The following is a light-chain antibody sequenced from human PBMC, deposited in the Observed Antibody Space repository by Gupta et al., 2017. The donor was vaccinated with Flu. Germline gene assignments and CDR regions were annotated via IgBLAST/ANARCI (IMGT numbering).Light chain of an antibody. Sequence: ISCRSSQSVLNRNGLICFDWYLQKPGQSPQLLIYLGSYRASGVPDRFSGSGSGTDFTLSSSRVEAEDVGVYYCVQGRQTPVAFGGGTRVEFK. CDR2: LGS. CDR3: VQGRQTPVA. J-gene: IGKJ4*01. CDR1: QSVLNRNGLIC. V-gene: IGKV2-28*01.